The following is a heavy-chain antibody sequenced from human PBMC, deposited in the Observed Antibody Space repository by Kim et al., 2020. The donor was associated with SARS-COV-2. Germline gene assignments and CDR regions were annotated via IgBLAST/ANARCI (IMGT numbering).Heavy chain of an antibody. CDR2: IYHSGST. CDR1: GGSISSSNW. V-gene: IGHV4-4*02. CDR3: ARVGGPTITYFDY. J-gene: IGHJ4*02. Sequence: SETLSLTCAVSGGSISSSNWWSWVRQPPGKGLEWIGEIYHSGSTNYNPSLKSRVTISVDKSKNQFSLKLSSVTAADTAVYYCARVGGPTITYFDYWGQGTLVTVSS. D-gene: IGHD3-16*01.